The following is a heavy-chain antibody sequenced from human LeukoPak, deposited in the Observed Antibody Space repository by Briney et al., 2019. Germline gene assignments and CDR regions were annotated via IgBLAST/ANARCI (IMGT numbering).Heavy chain of an antibody. Sequence: GGSLRLSCAASGFTFSSYNMNWVCQAPGKGLEWVSYISSGSNTIYYADSVKGRFTISRDNAKNSLYLQMNSLRAEDTAVYYCARSYSTGDYWGQGTLVTVSS. J-gene: IGHJ4*02. D-gene: IGHD4-11*01. V-gene: IGHV3-48*01. CDR2: ISSGSNTI. CDR1: GFTFSSYN. CDR3: ARSYSTGDY.